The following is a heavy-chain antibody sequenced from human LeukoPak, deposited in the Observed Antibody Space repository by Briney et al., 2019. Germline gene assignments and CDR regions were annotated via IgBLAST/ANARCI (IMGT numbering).Heavy chain of an antibody. CDR3: AKDVLARIANYFDY. J-gene: IGHJ4*02. CDR2: IRYDESNK. Sequence: GGSLRLSCAASGFPFSSYGMHWVRQAPGKGLEWVTSIRYDESNKYYADSVKGRFTISRDNSKNTLYLQMNSLRVEDTAIYYCAKDVLARIANYFDYWGQGTLVTVSS. V-gene: IGHV3-30*02. CDR1: GFPFSSYG. D-gene: IGHD6-6*01.